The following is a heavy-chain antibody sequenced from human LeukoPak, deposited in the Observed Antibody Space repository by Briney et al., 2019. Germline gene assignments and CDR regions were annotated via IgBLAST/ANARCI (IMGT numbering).Heavy chain of an antibody. CDR3: ASEANCNGGRCSLQRCAP. J-gene: IGHJ1*01. CDR2: IDTINGAT. D-gene: IGHD2-15*01. CDR1: GHTYTSYE. V-gene: IGHV1-2*02. Sequence: ASVKVSYKASGHTYTSYEMHWVRQAPGQGLEWMGWIDTINGATNYAQKFQGRVTISRDTSIGTAYMALTNLISDDTAIYYCASEANCNGGRCSLQRCAPWGQDTLVTVSS.